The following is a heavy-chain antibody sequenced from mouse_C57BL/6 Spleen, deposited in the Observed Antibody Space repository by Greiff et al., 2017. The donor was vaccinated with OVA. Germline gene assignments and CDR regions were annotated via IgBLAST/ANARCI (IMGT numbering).Heavy chain of an antibody. CDR1: GFTFSDFY. D-gene: IGHD4-1*01. Sequence: EVQRVESGGGLVQSGRSLRLSCATSGFTFSDFYMEWVRQAPGKGLEWIAASRNKANDYTTEYSASVKGRFIVSRDTSQSILYLQMNALRAEDTAIYYCARDLTGLDYWGQGTSVTVSS. V-gene: IGHV7-1*01. J-gene: IGHJ4*01. CDR2: SRNKANDYTT. CDR3: ARDLTGLDY.